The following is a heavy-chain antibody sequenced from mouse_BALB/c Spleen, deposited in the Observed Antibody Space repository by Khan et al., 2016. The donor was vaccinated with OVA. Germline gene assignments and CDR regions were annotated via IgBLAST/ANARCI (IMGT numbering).Heavy chain of an antibody. CDR3: ARRGGKYYAMDY. CDR1: GFTFSSFG. J-gene: IGHJ4*01. CDR2: ISSGSSTI. Sequence: EVELVESGGGLVQPGGSRKLSCAASGFTFSSFGMHWVRQAPEKGLEWVAYISSGSSTIYYADTVKGRFTISRDNPKNTLFLQMTSLRSEDTAKYYCARRGGKYYAMDYWGQGTSVTVSS. V-gene: IGHV5-17*02.